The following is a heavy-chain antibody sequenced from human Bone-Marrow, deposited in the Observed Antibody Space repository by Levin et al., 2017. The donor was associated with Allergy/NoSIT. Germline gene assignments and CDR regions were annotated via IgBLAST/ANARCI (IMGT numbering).Heavy chain of an antibody. CDR3: AKGGYYYDSSGPKRSFDY. D-gene: IGHD3-22*01. CDR1: GFTFSSYA. J-gene: IGHJ4*02. Sequence: GESLKISCAASGFTFSSYAMSWVRQAPGKGLEWVSAISGSGGSTYYADSVKGRFTISRDNSKNTLYLQMNSLRAEDTAVYDCAKGGYYYDSSGPKRSFDYWGQGTLVTVSS. CDR2: ISGSGGST. V-gene: IGHV3-23*01.